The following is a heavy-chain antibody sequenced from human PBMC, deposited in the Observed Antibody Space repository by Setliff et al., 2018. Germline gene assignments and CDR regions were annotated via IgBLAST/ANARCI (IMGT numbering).Heavy chain of an antibody. CDR3: ARHVGSRSRGYNYYYYYMDV. V-gene: IGHV4-59*08. J-gene: IGHJ6*03. D-gene: IGHD3-10*01. CDR2: IDTSGST. Sequence: SETLSLTCNVSGGSISSDYWSWIRQSPGKGLEWIGYIDTSGSTDYNPSLKSRVTISVDTSKNQLSLKLSSVTAADTAVYYCARHVGSRSRGYNYYYYYMDVWGKGTTVTVSS. CDR1: GGSISSDY.